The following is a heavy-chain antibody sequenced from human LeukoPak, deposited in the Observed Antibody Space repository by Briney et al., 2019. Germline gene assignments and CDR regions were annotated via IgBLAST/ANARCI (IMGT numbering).Heavy chain of an antibody. CDR1: GFTFSSYS. J-gene: IGHJ6*02. V-gene: IGHV3-21*01. Sequence: GGSLRLSCAASGFTFSSYSMNWVRQAPGKGLEWVSSIGTSGRDMYYVASVKGRFAISRDNAKNSLYLQMNSLRDEDTALYYCAREASQIKDMDLWGQGTTVTVSS. CDR2: IGTSGRDM. CDR3: AREASQIKDMDL.